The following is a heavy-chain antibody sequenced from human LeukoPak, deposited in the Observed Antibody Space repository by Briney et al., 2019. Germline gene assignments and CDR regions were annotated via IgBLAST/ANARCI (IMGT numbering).Heavy chain of an antibody. CDR1: GFSFSSYA. J-gene: IGHJ4*02. CDR3: AKGREYSREGVDY. D-gene: IGHD5-18*01. CDR2: ISNGVGTT. Sequence: GGSLRLSCAASGFSFSSYAMTWVRQAPGKGLEWVSTISNGVGTTYYADSVKGRFTISRDNFENSLYLQMNSLRADDTAVYYCAKGREYSREGVDYWGQGTLVTVSS. V-gene: IGHV3-23*01.